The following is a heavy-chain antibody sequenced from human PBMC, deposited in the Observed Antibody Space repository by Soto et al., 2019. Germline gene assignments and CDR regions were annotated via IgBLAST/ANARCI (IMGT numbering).Heavy chain of an antibody. CDR1: GYTFTSYG. V-gene: IGHV1-18*01. J-gene: IGHJ5*02. D-gene: IGHD6-13*01. CDR2: ISAYNGNT. Sequence: ASVKVSCKASGYTFTSYGISWVRQAPGQGLEWMGWISAYNGNTNYAQKLQGRVTMTTDTSTSTAYMELGSLRSDDTAVYYCARGIAAAGTVRWFDPWGQGTLVTVSS. CDR3: ARGIAAAGTVRWFDP.